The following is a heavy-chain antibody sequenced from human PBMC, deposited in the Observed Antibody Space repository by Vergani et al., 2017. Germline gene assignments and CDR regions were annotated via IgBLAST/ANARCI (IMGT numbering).Heavy chain of an antibody. D-gene: IGHD3-3*01. V-gene: IGHV3-21*01. CDR1: GFIFSGYN. CDR2: ISCSGSYI. CDR3: ARDSLWSGAYP. Sequence: EVRLVESGGGLVKPGGSLRLSCAASGFIFSGYNMNWVRQAPGKGLEWVSSISCSGSYIHYADSLKGRFTISRDNARNSLYLQMNSLRAEDTAVYYCARDSLWSGAYPWGQGTLVTVSS. J-gene: IGHJ5*02.